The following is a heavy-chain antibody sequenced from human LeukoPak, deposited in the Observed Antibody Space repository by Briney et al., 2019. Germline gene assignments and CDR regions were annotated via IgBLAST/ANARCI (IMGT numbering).Heavy chain of an antibody. D-gene: IGHD3-22*01. J-gene: IGHJ4*02. V-gene: IGHV1-18*01. CDR3: ARADYYDSSGYYYGNACDY. Sequence: ASVKVSCKASGYTFTSYGISWVRQAPGQGLEWMGWISAYNGNTNYAQKLQGRVTMTTDTPTSTAYMELRSLRSDDTAVYYCARADYYDSSGYYYGNACDYWGQGTLVTVSS. CDR1: GYTFTSYG. CDR2: ISAYNGNT.